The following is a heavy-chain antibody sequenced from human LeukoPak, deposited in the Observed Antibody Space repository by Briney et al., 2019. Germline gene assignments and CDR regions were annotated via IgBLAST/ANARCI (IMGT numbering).Heavy chain of an antibody. J-gene: IGHJ4*02. CDR1: GGTFSSYA. CDR2: IIPILGIA. D-gene: IGHD5-18*01. V-gene: IGHV1-69*04. CDR3: ARAAGGMVTDETTDY. Sequence: GASVKVSCTASGGTFSSYAISWVRQAPGQGLEWMGRIIPILGIANYAQKFQGRVTITADKSTSTAYMELSSLRSEDTAVYYCARAAGGMVTDETTDYWGQGTPVTVSS.